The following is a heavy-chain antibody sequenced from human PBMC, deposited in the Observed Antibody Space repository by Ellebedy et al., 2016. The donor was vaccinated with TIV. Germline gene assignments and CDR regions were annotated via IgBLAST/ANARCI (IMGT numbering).Heavy chain of an antibody. CDR2: ISAYNGNT. CDR1: GYTFTSYG. J-gene: IGHJ4*02. D-gene: IGHD3-9*01. Sequence: ASVKVSCXASGYTFTSYGISWVRQAPGQGLEWMGWISAYNGNTNYAQKLQGRVTMTTDTSTSTAYMELRSLRSDDTAVYYCARLASDILTGYYFDYWGQGTLVTVSS. V-gene: IGHV1-18*01. CDR3: ARLASDILTGYYFDY.